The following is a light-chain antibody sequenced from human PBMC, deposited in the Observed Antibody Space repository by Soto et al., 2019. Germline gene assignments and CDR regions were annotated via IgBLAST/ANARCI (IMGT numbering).Light chain of an antibody. CDR1: SSNVGAYKY. J-gene: IGLJ1*01. CDR2: EVS. V-gene: IGLV2-14*01. Sequence: QSVLTQPASVSGSPGQSITISCTGSSSNVGAYKYVSWYQQHPGKVPKLMIYEVSNRPSGVSDRFSGSKSGNTASLTISGLQAEDEADYYCSSFTTISTYVFGTGTKVTVL. CDR3: SSFTTISTYV.